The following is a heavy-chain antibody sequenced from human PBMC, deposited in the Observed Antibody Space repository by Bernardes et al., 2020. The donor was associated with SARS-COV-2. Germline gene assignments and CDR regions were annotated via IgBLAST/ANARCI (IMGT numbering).Heavy chain of an antibody. Sequence: GGSLRLSCSSSGFTLSSYWMTWVRQAPGKGLEWVANIKQDGNEKYYVDSVKGRFTISRDNAKNSLYLQMDSLRAEDAAVYYCARDLGSDTVLMPAALPGDCWGQGTRVTVSS. CDR3: ARDLGSDTVLMPAALPGDC. J-gene: IGHJ4*02. CDR2: IKQDGNEK. CDR1: GFTLSSYW. V-gene: IGHV3-7*01. D-gene: IGHD2-8*01.